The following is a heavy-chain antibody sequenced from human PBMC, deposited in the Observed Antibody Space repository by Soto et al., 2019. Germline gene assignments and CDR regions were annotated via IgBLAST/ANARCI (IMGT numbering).Heavy chain of an antibody. D-gene: IGHD3-22*01. V-gene: IGHV1-69*01. CDR2: IIPVFGTP. J-gene: IGHJ4*02. Sequence: VQLVQSGAELKKPGASVKVSCKASGYTFSNFAISWVRQAPGQGLEWMGGIIPVFGTPNYSQKFQDRSTITADESASTAYMELSNLGSKDTAVYYCASGRDGYFYFEYWGQGTLVTVSS. CDR1: GYTFSNFA. CDR3: ASGRDGYFYFEY.